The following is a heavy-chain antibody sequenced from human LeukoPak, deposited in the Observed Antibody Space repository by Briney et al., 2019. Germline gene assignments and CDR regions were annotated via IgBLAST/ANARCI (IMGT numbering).Heavy chain of an antibody. CDR1: GGIFSSFA. Sequence: SVKVSCKASGGIFSSFAISWVRQAPGQGLEWMGKIIPILGTAYYAQKLQGKVTMTANRSTSTSFLELTDLRFDDTALFYCARDSARGFDSWGQGTLVPVSS. V-gene: IGHV1-69*04. CDR3: ARDSARGFDS. J-gene: IGHJ4*02. CDR2: IIPILGTA.